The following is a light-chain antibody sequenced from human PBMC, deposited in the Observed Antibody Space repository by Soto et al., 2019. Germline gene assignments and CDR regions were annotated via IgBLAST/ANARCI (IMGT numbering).Light chain of an antibody. J-gene: IGKJ1*01. CDR3: QQYFGSSWT. CDR1: QSIDNRY. Sequence: EIVLTQSPGTLSSSPGERATLSCRASQSIDNRYLAWYQHKPGQAPRLRIYATSSRATGIPDGFGGSGSGTDFTLPINRLEPEDFAVYYCQQYFGSSWTFGQGTKVDIK. V-gene: IGKV3-20*01. CDR2: ATS.